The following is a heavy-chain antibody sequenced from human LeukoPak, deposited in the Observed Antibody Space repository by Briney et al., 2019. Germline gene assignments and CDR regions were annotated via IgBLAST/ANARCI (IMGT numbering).Heavy chain of an antibody. CDR2: IIPILGIA. D-gene: IGHD3-10*01. CDR1: GYTFTSYG. J-gene: IGHJ4*02. V-gene: IGHV1-69*04. Sequence: SVKVSCKASGYTFTSYGISWVRQAPGQGLEWMGRIIPILGIANYAQKFQGRVTITADKSTSTAYMELSSLRSEDTAVYYCARDDDGSGSFGYWGQGTLVTVSS. CDR3: ARDDDGSGSFGY.